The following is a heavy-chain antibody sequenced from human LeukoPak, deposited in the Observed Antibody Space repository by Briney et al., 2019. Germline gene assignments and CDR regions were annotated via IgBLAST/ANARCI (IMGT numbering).Heavy chain of an antibody. V-gene: IGHV1-69*04. J-gene: IGHJ4*02. Sequence: AASVKVSCKSSGGTFSSYAISWVRQAPGQGLAWMGRIIPILGIANYAQKFQGRVTITADKSTSTAYMELSSLRSEDTAVYYCARGAHYGVVGYWGQGTLVTVSS. CDR1: GGTFSSYA. CDR2: IIPILGIA. D-gene: IGHD4-17*01. CDR3: ARGAHYGVVGY.